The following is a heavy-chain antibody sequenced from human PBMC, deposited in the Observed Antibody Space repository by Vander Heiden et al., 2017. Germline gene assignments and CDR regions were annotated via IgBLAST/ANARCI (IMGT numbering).Heavy chain of an antibody. CDR2: IWYDGSNK. CDR1: GFPFSTYG. D-gene: IGHD5-12*01. CDR3: ARVRSGYSLGAFDI. V-gene: IGHV3-33*01. J-gene: IGHJ3*02. Sequence: QVQLVESGGGVVQPGRSLRLSCAASGFPFSTYGMPWVRQAPGKGLEWVAVIWYDGSNKYYADSVKGRFTISRDNSKNTLYLQMNSLRAEDTAVYYCARVRSGYSLGAFDIWGQGTMVTVSS.